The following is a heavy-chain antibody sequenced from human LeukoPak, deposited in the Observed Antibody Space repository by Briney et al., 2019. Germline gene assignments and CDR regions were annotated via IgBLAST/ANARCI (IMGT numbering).Heavy chain of an antibody. J-gene: IGHJ4*02. CDR1: GSTFSRHS. CDR3: AKDRGFSHGFDY. Sequence: RGSLRLSCAASGSTFSRHSISWVRQAPGKGREWVSAIGGSGSSTYYPASVKGRFTVSRENCQNTLYLQMNRLRAEDTAVYYCAKDRGFSHGFDYWGQGTQVSVSS. CDR2: IGGSGSST. V-gene: IGHV3-23*01. D-gene: IGHD5-18*01.